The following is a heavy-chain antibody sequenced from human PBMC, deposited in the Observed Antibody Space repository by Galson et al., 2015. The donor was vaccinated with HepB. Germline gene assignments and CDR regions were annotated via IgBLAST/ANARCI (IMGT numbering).Heavy chain of an antibody. D-gene: IGHD5-12*01. J-gene: IGHJ4*02. CDR1: GYTLTELS. CDR2: FDPEDGET. Sequence: SVKVSCKVSGYTLTELSMHWVRQAPGKGLEWMGGFDPEDGETIYAQKFQGRVTMTEDTSTDTAYMELSSLRSEDTAVYYCVVSVATIIRFDYWGQGTLVTVSS. V-gene: IGHV1-24*01. CDR3: VVSVATIIRFDY.